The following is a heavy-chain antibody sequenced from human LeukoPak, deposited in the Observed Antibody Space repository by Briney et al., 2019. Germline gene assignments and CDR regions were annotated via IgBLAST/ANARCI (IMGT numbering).Heavy chain of an antibody. Sequence: SETLSLTCTVSGGSISSYYWSWIRQPPGKGLEWIGYIYYSGSTNYNPSLKSRVTISVDTSKNQFSLKLSSVTAADTAVYFCARHPFSSPFDYWGQGTLVTVSS. J-gene: IGHJ4*02. CDR2: IYYSGST. CDR3: ARHPFSSPFDY. V-gene: IGHV4-59*08. CDR1: GGSISSYY.